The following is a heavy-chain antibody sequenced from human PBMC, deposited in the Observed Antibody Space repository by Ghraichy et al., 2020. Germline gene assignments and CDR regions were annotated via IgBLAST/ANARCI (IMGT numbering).Heavy chain of an antibody. CDR2: VLSTGST. D-gene: IGHD3-16*01. CDR1: GGPISGHS. Sequence: SETLSLTCTVSGGPISGHSWTWIRQPAGKGLEWIGRVLSTGSTNYNPSLRSRVTMSVDTSKNQFSLKLRSVTAADTSVYYCARVLRDHDYVWGTPGFDYWGQGTQVTVSS. J-gene: IGHJ4*02. V-gene: IGHV4-4*07. CDR3: ARVLRDHDYVWGTPGFDY.